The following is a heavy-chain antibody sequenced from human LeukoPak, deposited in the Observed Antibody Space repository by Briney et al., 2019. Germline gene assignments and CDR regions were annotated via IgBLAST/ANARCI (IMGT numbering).Heavy chain of an antibody. Sequence: GSLRLSCAASGFTFSSYAMSWVRQAPGKGLEWVSAISGSGGSTYYADSVKGRFTISRDNSKNTLYLQMNSLRAEDTAVYYCAKIWGGYYDSSGYYYFDYWGQGTLVTVSS. CDR2: ISGSGGST. J-gene: IGHJ4*02. CDR1: GFTFSSYA. D-gene: IGHD3-22*01. V-gene: IGHV3-23*01. CDR3: AKIWGGYYDSSGYYYFDY.